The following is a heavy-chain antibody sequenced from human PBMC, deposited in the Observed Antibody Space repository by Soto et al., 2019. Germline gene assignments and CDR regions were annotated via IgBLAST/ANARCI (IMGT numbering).Heavy chain of an antibody. CDR3: AREQSSNSGSWYLDYYYGMDV. CDR2: IWYDGSNK. Sequence: QVQLVESGGGVVQPGRSLRLSCAASGFTFSSYGMHWVRQAPGKGLEWVAVIWYDGSNKYYADSVKGRFTISRDNSKNALYRQMNNLRAEDTAVYYCAREQSSNSGSWYLDYYYGMDVWGQGTTVTVSS. CDR1: GFTFSSYG. J-gene: IGHJ6*02. D-gene: IGHD6-13*01. V-gene: IGHV3-33*01.